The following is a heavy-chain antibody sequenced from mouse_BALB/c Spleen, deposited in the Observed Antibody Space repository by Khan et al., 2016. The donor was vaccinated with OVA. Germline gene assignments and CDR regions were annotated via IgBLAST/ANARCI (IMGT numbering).Heavy chain of an antibody. CDR3: TRGGNISFAN. CDR2: IYPGNSDT. CDR1: GYSFTSYL. J-gene: IGHJ3*01. Sequence: EVQLQQSGTVLARPGASVKMSCKASGYSFTSYLIHWVKQRPGQGLEWIGDIYPGNSDTNYSQKFKDKAKLTAGTSASTAYMELSSLTNEDSAVDYCTRGGNISFANWGKETLVTVSA. V-gene: IGHV1-5*01.